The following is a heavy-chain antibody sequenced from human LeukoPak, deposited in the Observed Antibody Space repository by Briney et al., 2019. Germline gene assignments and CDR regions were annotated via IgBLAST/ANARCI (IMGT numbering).Heavy chain of an antibody. Sequence: GGSLRLSCAASGFTFSSYDMHWVRQAPGKGLVWVAVISYDGSKDYYGDSVKGRFTISRDNAKNSLYLQMNSLGAEDTAVYYCALGFTLAYWGQGILVTVSS. V-gene: IGHV3-30*03. J-gene: IGHJ4*02. CDR2: ISYDGSKD. CDR1: GFTFSSYD. CDR3: ALGFTLAY. D-gene: IGHD1-26*01.